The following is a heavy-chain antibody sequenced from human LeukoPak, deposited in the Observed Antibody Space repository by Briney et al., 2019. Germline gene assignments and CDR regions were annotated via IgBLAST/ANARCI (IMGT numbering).Heavy chain of an antibody. V-gene: IGHV1-69*04. CDR3: ARGPTDYYHSDYDAFDF. D-gene: IGHD3-22*01. J-gene: IGHJ3*01. Sequence: ASVKVSCKASGGTFSSYAISWVRQAPGQGLEWMGRIIPILDNANYAQKFQGRVTINADKSTSTAYMELSSLRSEDTAVYYCARGPTDYYHSDYDAFDFWGQGTMVTVSS. CDR1: GGTFSSYA. CDR2: IIPILDNA.